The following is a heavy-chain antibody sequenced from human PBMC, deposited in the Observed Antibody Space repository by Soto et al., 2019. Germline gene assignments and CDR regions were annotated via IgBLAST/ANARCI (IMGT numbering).Heavy chain of an antibody. CDR2: IKSKTDGGTT. Sequence: PGGSLRLSCAASGFTFSNAWMSWVRQAPGKGLEWVGRIKSKTDGGTTDYAAPVKGRFTISRDDSKNTLYLQMNSLKTEDTAVYYCTTDPPKYYDFWGAQYYFDYWGQGTLVTVPQ. CDR1: GFTFSNAW. CDR3: TTDPPKYYDFWGAQYYFDY. V-gene: IGHV3-15*01. D-gene: IGHD3-3*01. J-gene: IGHJ4*02.